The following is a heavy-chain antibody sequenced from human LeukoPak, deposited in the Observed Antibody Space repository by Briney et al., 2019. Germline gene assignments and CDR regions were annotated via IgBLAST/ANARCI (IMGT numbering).Heavy chain of an antibody. CDR1: GGSISSGGYY. CDR3: ARDMRGYSSSGRWSYYYYGMDV. V-gene: IGHV4-61*08. Sequence: PSETLSLTCTVSGGSISSGGYYWSWIRQPPGKGLEWIGYIYYSGSTNYNPSLKSRVTISVDTSKNQFSLKLSSVTAADTAVYYCARDMRGYSSSGRWSYYYYGMDVWGQGTTVTVSS. D-gene: IGHD6-6*01. CDR2: IYYSGST. J-gene: IGHJ6*02.